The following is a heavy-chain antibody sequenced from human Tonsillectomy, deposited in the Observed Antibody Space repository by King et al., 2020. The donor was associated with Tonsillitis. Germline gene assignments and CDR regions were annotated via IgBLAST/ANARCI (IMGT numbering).Heavy chain of an antibody. CDR1: GFTFSSYG. CDR2: ISYDGNNT. V-gene: IGHV3-30*18. D-gene: IGHD6-13*01. CDR3: AKDNLQAGYTSIWYEWAFDI. J-gene: IGHJ3*02. Sequence: VQLVESGGGVVQPGRSLRLSCTASGFTFSSYGIHWVRQAPGKGLEWVAVISYDGNNTYYADSVKGRFTISRKNSKNTLYLQMNSRRAEDTAIYYWAKDNLQAGYTSIWYEWAFDIWGQGTMVTVSS.